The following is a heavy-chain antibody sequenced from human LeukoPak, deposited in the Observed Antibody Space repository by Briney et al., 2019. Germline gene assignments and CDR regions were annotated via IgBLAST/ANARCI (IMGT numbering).Heavy chain of an antibody. J-gene: IGHJ4*02. CDR2: INHSGST. D-gene: IGHD6-19*01. CDR3: ARRQSSGWYGPAFDY. CDR1: GGSFSGNY. V-gene: IGHV4-34*01. Sequence: ASETLSLTCAVYGGSFSGNYWNWIRQPPGKGLEWIGEINHSGSTKYNPSLKSRVIMSVDTSKNQFSLKLSSVTAADTAVYYCARRQSSGWYGPAFDYWGQGTLVTVSS.